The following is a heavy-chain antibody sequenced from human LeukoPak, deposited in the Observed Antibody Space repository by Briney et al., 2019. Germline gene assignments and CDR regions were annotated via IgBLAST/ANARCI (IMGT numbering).Heavy chain of an antibody. D-gene: IGHD2-8*01. CDR3: ARGYCTNGVCSRRPYYYYYYMDV. CDR1: GYTFTSYD. CDR2: MNPNSGNT. Sequence: ASVKVSCKASGYTFTSYDINWVRQATGQGLEWMGWMNPNSGNTGYAQKFQGRVTMTRNTSISTAYMELSSLRSEDTAVYYCARGYCTNGVCSRRPYYYYYYMDVWGKGTTVTVSS. J-gene: IGHJ6*03. V-gene: IGHV1-8*01.